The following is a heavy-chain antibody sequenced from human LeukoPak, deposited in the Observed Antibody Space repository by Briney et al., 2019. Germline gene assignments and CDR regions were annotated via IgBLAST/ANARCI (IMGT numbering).Heavy chain of an antibody. J-gene: IGHJ6*02. Sequence: GGSLRLSCAASGFTLSDSILHWVRQASGQGLEWVGRIRSKAYSYATAYAASVKGRFTISRDDSKNTAFLQMNSLNTEDTAVYYCTRVVPAVSGMDVWGQGTTVTVSS. CDR2: IRSKAYSYAT. CDR3: TRVVPAVSGMDV. D-gene: IGHD2-2*01. CDR1: GFTLSDSI. V-gene: IGHV3-73*01.